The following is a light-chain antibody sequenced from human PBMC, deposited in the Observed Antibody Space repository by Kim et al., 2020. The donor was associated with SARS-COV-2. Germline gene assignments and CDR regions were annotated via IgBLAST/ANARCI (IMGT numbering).Light chain of an antibody. CDR2: DAS. Sequence: LSPGASATLSCRASQSVSVYLAWYQQKPGQPPRLLIHDASTRATGIPMRFSGSGSGTDFTLTISSLEPEDFALYYCQQRLNWPLTFGGGTKVDIK. J-gene: IGKJ4*01. CDR1: QSVSVY. CDR3: QQRLNWPLT. V-gene: IGKV3-11*01.